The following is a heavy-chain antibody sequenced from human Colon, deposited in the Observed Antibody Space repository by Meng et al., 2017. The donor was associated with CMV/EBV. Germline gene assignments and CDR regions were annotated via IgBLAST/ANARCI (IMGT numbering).Heavy chain of an antibody. CDR2: ISGSTTST. V-gene: IGHV3-23*01. J-gene: IGHJ6*02. Sequence: GGSLRLSCAASGFTFRSYAMSWVRQAPGKGLEWVASISGSTTSTDYADSVKGRFTISRDNSKNTLYLQMNSLRAEDTAVYYCARDPVRGGWNYGFSGMDVWGQGTTVTVSS. D-gene: IGHD1-7*01. CDR1: GFTFRSYA. CDR3: ARDPVRGGWNYGFSGMDV.